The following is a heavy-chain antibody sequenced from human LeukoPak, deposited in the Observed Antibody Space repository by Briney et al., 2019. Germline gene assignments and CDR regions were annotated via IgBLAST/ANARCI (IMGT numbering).Heavy chain of an antibody. Sequence: ASVKVSCKASGYTFSTYAIIWVRQPPGQGLEWMGWISPYNGKTHYAQKLQGRVTMTTDTSTSTAYMELRSLRSDDTAVYYCARGGRQLEGAKSPDPKAPGFDYWGQGTLVTVSS. V-gene: IGHV1-18*01. CDR2: ISPYNGKT. CDR1: GYTFSTYA. J-gene: IGHJ4*02. CDR3: ARGGRQLEGAKSPDPKAPGFDY. D-gene: IGHD1-1*01.